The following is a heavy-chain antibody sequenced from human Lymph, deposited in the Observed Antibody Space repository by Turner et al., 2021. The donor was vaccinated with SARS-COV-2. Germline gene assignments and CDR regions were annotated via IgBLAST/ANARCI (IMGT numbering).Heavy chain of an antibody. CDR2: IWFDGSNK. D-gene: IGHD6-13*01. Sequence: QVQLVESGGGVVQPGRSLRLSCVASGFTFSSYGMHWVRQAPGKGLEWVAFIWFDGSNKYYADSVKGRFTISRDNSKNTLYLQMNSLRAEDTAVYYCARDRAGSSSWYDSYFDYWGQGTLVTVSS. CDR3: ARDRAGSSSWYDSYFDY. CDR1: GFTFSSYG. V-gene: IGHV3-33*01. J-gene: IGHJ4*02.